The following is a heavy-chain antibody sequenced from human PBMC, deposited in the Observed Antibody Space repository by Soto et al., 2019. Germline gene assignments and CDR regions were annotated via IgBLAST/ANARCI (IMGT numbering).Heavy chain of an antibody. CDR2: LSGRGAST. CDR1: GFAFNNYA. V-gene: IGHV3-23*01. CDR3: AKSTINGDYGTDFDY. Sequence: EVHLLESGGGLVQPGGSLRLSCAAYGFAFNNYAMSWIRQAPGKGLEWVSCLSGRGASTAYADSVKGRFTVSRDNSKNTQDLEMNSLRAEDTAVYYCAKSTINGDYGTDFDYWGQGTLVTVSS. D-gene: IGHD4-17*01. J-gene: IGHJ4*02.